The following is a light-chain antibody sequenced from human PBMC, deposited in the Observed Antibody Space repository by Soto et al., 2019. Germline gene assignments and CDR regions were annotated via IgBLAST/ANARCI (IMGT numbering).Light chain of an antibody. J-gene: IGKJ1*01. Sequence: ENALTQSPGTLSLSPGERATLSCRASQSVSSNYLAWYQQKPGQAPRLLIYGASSRATGIPDRFSGSGSGTAFTLTISRLEPEDFAVYYCQQYGNSPPWTFGQGTKVEIK. CDR1: QSVSSNY. CDR3: QQYGNSPPWT. CDR2: GAS. V-gene: IGKV3-20*01.